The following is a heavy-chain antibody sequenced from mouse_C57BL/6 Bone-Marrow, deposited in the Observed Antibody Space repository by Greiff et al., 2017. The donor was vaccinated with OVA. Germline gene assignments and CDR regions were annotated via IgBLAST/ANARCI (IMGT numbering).Heavy chain of an antibody. Sequence: VKLQQPGAELVKPGASVKVSCKASGYTFTSYWMHWVKQRPGQGLEWIGRIHPSDSDTNYTQKFQGKATLTVDKSSSTAYMQLSSLTSEDSAVYYWASDGNSKGYFDVWGTGTTVTVSS. D-gene: IGHD2-5*01. CDR3: ASDGNSKGYFDV. CDR2: IHPSDSDT. J-gene: IGHJ1*03. CDR1: GYTFTSYW. V-gene: IGHV1-74*01.